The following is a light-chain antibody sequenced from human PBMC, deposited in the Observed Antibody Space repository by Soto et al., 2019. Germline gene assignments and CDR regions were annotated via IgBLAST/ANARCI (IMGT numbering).Light chain of an antibody. CDR3: SSYTSSTTLVV. V-gene: IGLV2-14*03. CDR2: DGT. CDR1: SSDVGYNY. Sequence: QSALTQAASVSGSPGQSISISCTGTSSDVGYNYISWYQQHPGKAPKLMIFDGTNRPSGVSDRFSGSKSGNTASLTISGLQAEDEADYYCSSYTSSTTLVVFGGGTKLTVL. J-gene: IGLJ2*01.